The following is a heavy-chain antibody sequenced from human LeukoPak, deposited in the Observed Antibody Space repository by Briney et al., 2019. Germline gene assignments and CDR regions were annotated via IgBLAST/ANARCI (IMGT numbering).Heavy chain of an antibody. CDR1: GGSISSYY. V-gene: IGHV4-4*07. CDR3: ARVRMGAVAGPDHFDY. D-gene: IGHD6-19*01. CDR2: IYISGST. J-gene: IGHJ4*02. Sequence: SETLSLTCTVSGGSISSYYWSWIRQPAGKGLEWIGRIYISGSTNYNPSLKSRVTMSVDTSKNQFSLKLSSVTAADTAVYYCARVRMGAVAGPDHFDYWGQGTLVTVSS.